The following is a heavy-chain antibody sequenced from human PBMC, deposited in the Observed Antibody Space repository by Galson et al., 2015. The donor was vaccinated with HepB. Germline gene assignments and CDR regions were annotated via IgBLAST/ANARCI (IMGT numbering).Heavy chain of an antibody. CDR2: IWFDGTNK. J-gene: IGHJ6*02. Sequence: SLRLSCAASGFTFSNTNMHWVRQAPGKGLQWVAVIWFDGTNKFHGDSVKGRFTISRDNSNNTLFLQMSSLRAEDTAVYYCARDEGDAMDGWGHGTTVTVSS. CDR3: ARDEGDAMDG. V-gene: IGHV3-33*08. CDR1: GFTFSNTN.